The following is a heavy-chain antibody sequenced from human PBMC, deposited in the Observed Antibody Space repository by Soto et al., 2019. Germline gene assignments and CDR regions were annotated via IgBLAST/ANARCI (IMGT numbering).Heavy chain of an antibody. V-gene: IGHV5-10-1*01. J-gene: IGHJ6*02. CDR1: GYSFTSYW. CDR2: IDPSDSYT. Sequence: PGESLKISCKGSGYSFTSYWISWVRQMPGKGLEWMGRIDPSDSYTNYSPSFQGHVTISADKSISTAYLQWSSLKASDTAMYYCVRRRSSSSPSLYYYYGMDVWGQGTTVTVSS. CDR3: VRRRSSSSPSLYYYYGMDV. D-gene: IGHD6-6*01.